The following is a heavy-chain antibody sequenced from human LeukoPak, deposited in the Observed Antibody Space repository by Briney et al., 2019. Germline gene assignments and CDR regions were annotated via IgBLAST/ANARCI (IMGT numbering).Heavy chain of an antibody. CDR3: ARVKVQGVTYFDY. CDR2: ISSSSSYI. J-gene: IGHJ4*02. CDR1: GFTFSSYS. Sequence: NPGGSLRLSCAASGFTFSSYSMNWVRQAPGKGLEWVSSISSSSSYIYYADSVKGRFTISRDNAKNSLYLQMNSLRAEDTAVYYCARVKVQGVTYFDYWGQGTLVTVSS. V-gene: IGHV3-21*01. D-gene: IGHD3-10*01.